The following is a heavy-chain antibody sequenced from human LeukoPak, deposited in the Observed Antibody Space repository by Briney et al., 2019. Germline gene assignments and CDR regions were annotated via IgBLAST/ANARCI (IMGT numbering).Heavy chain of an antibody. Sequence: QTGGSLRLSCAASGFTFSSYSMNWVRQAPGKGLEWVSYISSSGSTIYYADSVKGRFTISRDNAKNSLYLQMNSLRAEDTAVYYCARDRGKRGYSGYGPHTFDYWGQGTLVTVSS. D-gene: IGHD5-12*01. CDR2: ISSSGSTI. CDR1: GFTFSSYS. CDR3: ARDRGKRGYSGYGPHTFDY. J-gene: IGHJ4*02. V-gene: IGHV3-48*01.